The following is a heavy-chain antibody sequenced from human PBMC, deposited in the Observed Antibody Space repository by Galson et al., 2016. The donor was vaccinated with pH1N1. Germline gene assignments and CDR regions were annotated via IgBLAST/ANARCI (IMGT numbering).Heavy chain of an antibody. V-gene: IGHV1-69*06. Sequence: SVKVSCKASGGTFSNSAISWVRQAPGQGLEWMGGISPIFGPINYAQRFQGRVTVSADIFTNTAYMELSRLRSEDTAIYYCATAGPLVREILYYSYAMDVWGQGTTVTVSS. CDR3: ATAGPLVREILYYSYAMDV. D-gene: IGHD3-10*01. CDR2: ISPIFGPI. J-gene: IGHJ6*02. CDR1: GGTFSNSA.